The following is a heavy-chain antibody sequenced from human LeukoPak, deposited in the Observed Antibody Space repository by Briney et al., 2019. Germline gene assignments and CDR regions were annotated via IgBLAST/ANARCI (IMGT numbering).Heavy chain of an antibody. CDR3: ARVARPTVVKPYNWFDP. Sequence: ASVKVSCKASGYTFTGYYMHRVRQAPGQGLEWMGWINPNSGGTNYAQKFQGRVTMTRDTSISTAYMELSRLRSDDTAVYYCARVARPTVVKPYNWFDPWGQGTLVTVSS. CDR1: GYTFTGYY. CDR2: INPNSGGT. D-gene: IGHD4-23*01. J-gene: IGHJ5*02. V-gene: IGHV1-2*02.